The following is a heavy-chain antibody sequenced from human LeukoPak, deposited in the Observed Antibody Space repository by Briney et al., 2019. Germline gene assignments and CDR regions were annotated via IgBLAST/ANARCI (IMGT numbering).Heavy chain of an antibody. J-gene: IGHJ6*03. CDR2: INHSGST. V-gene: IGHV4-34*01. Sequence: SETLSLTCAVYGGSSSGYYWSWIRQPPGKGLEWIGEINHSGSTNYNPSLKSRVTISVDTSKNQFSLKLSSVTAADTAVYYCARGEPFYYYMDVWGKGTTVTVSS. CDR3: ARGEPFYYYMDV. CDR1: GGSSSGYY.